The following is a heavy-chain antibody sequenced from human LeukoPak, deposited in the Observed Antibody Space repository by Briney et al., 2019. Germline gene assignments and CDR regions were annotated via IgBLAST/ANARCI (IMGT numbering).Heavy chain of an antibody. V-gene: IGHV3-7*01. J-gene: IGHJ4*02. Sequence: GGSLRLSCAASGFTFSSYWMSWVRQAPGKGLEWVANIKQDGSEKYYVDSVKGRFTISRDNAKNSLYLQMNSLRAEDTAVYYCAREEGEWNAPGYFDYWGQGTLVAVSS. CDR1: GFTFSSYW. D-gene: IGHD1-1*01. CDR3: AREEGEWNAPGYFDY. CDR2: IKQDGSEK.